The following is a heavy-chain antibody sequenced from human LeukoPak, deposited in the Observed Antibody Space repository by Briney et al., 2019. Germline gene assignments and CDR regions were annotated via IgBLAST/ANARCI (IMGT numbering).Heavy chain of an antibody. D-gene: IGHD5-18*01. CDR3: ARERGYTYGWDY. Sequence: SETPSLICTVSGGSVSSDTYYWSWIRQPPGKGLEWVGYIFYNGNTNYNPSLKSRITISIDTSKNEFSLKLTSVTAADTAVYYCARERGYTYGWDYWGQGALVTVSS. J-gene: IGHJ4*02. CDR2: IFYNGNT. CDR1: GGSVSSDTYY. V-gene: IGHV4-61*01.